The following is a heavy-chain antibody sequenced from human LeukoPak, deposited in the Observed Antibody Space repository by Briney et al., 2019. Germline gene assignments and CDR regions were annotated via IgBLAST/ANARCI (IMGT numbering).Heavy chain of an antibody. CDR1: GYSFTSYW. J-gene: IGHJ5*02. V-gene: IGHV5-51*01. Sequence: GESLKISCKGSGYSFTSYWIGWVRQMPGKGLEWMGIIYPGDSDTRYSPSFQGQVTISADKSISTAYLQWNSLKASDTAMYYCARHRRYSGYDSDWFDPWGQGTLVTVSS. CDR2: IYPGDSDT. CDR3: ARHRRYSGYDSDWFDP. D-gene: IGHD5-12*01.